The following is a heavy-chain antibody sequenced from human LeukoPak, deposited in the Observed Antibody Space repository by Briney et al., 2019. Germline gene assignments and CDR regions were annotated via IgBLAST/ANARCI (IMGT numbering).Heavy chain of an antibody. V-gene: IGHV1-69*05. Sequence: GASVKVSCKASGGTFSRYAISWVRQAPGQGLEWMGGIIPIFGTANYAQKFQGRVTITTDESTSTACMELSSLRSEDTAVYYCARDSFRGSSWSLDFDYWGQGTLVTVSS. J-gene: IGHJ4*02. D-gene: IGHD6-13*01. CDR1: GGTFSRYA. CDR2: IIPIFGTA. CDR3: ARDSFRGSSWSLDFDY.